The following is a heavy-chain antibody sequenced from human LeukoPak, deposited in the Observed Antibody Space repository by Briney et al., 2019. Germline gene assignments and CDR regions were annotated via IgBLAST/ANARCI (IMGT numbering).Heavy chain of an antibody. V-gene: IGHV4-61*05. J-gene: IGHJ5*02. CDR3: ARHYGP. D-gene: IGHD3-16*01. Sequence: SETLSLTCSVSGVSVSSIDYYWTWIRQPPGKRLEWIGYMYHTGSSNYDLSLKSRVTISVDKSKNQFSLKLTSVTAADTAVYYCARHYGPWGQGTLVTVSS. CDR1: GVSVSSIDYY. CDR2: MYHTGSS.